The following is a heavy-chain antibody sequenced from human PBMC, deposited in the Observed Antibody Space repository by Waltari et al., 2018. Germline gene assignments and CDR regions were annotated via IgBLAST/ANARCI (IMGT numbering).Heavy chain of an antibody. CDR2: ISGSGGGT. CDR3: AADLGSGGYYLVHFDY. Sequence: EVQLLESGGGLVQPGGSLRLSCAPLGFPFSSCALTWGRQAPGKGLQWVSGISGSGGGTFYGDSVKGRFTISRDNSKNTLYLQMNSLTAEDTALYYCAADLGSGGYYLVHFDYWGQGALVTVSS. D-gene: IGHD3-22*01. CDR1: GFPFSSCA. V-gene: IGHV3-23*01. J-gene: IGHJ4*02.